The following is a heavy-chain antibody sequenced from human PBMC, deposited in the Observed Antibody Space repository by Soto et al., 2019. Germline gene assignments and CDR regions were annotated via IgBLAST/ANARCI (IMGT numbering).Heavy chain of an antibody. CDR3: AREITASVAARGAGGYYYYGMDV. Sequence: ASVKVSCKASGYTFTSYAMHWVRQAPGQRLEWMGWINAGNGNTKYSQKFQGRVTITRDTSASTAYMELSSLRSEDTAVYYCAREITASVAARGAGGYYYYGMDVWGQGXTVTVYS. CDR2: INAGNGNT. J-gene: IGHJ6*02. CDR1: GYTFTSYA. D-gene: IGHD2-15*01. V-gene: IGHV1-3*01.